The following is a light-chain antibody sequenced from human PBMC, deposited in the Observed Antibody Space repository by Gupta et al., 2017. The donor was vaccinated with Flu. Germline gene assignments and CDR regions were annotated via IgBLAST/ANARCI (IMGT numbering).Light chain of an antibody. CDR1: SDVVGYDD. V-gene: IGLV2-11*03. CDR2: DVS. J-gene: IGLJ3*02. CDR3: CSFAGTYTYWV. Sequence: SDVVGYDDFSWYQQRPGKAPKVMISDVSKRPSGVPDRFSGSKSGNTASLTISGLQPEDEADYYCCSFAGTYTYWVFGGGTKLTVL.